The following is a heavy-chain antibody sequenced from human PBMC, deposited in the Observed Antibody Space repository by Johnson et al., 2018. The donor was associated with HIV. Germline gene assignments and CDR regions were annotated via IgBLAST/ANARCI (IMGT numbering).Heavy chain of an antibody. V-gene: IGHV3-30-3*01. CDR2: ISYDGTNK. J-gene: IGHJ3*02. CDR3: AREELEPDVFDI. CDR1: GFTFSSYG. Sequence: QVQLVESGGGVVQPGRSLRLSCSASGFTFSSYGMHWVRQAPGKGLEWVAFISYDGTNKYYADSVKGRFTISRDNSKNTLYLQMNRLRAEDTAVYYCAREELEPDVFDIWGQGTMVTVSS. D-gene: IGHD1-1*01.